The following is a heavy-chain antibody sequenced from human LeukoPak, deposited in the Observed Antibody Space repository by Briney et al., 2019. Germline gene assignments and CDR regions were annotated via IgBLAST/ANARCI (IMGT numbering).Heavy chain of an antibody. V-gene: IGHV1-58*02. Sequence: ASVKVSCKASGFTFTSSAIQWVRQARGQRLEWIGWIAVGSGNTNYAHKFQERVTITRDMSTSTAYMELSSLRSEDTAVYYCAADPNYYDSSGYYLGYWGQGTLVTVSS. CDR2: IAVGSGNT. J-gene: IGHJ4*02. CDR1: GFTFTSSA. D-gene: IGHD3-22*01. CDR3: AADPNYYDSSGYYLGY.